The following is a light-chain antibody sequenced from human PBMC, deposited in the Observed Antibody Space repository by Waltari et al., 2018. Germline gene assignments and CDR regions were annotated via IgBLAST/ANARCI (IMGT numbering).Light chain of an antibody. V-gene: IGLV2-14*01. J-gene: IGLJ2*01. Sequence: QSALTQPASVSGSPGQSITISCTGTSSDIGTNKFPSWYQQHPGKAPKLIIYEVTNRPSGVSNRFSGSKSGNTASLTISGLQAEDEADYYCSSYTISTTLEIFGGGTKLTVL. CDR1: SSDIGTNKF. CDR3: SSYTISTTLEI. CDR2: EVT.